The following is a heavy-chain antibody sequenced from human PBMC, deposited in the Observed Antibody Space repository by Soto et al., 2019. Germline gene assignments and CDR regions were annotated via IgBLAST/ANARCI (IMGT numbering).Heavy chain of an antibody. Sequence: GGSLRLSCAASGFTFTSYSMNWVRQAPGKGLEWVSSISSSSSYIYYTDSVKGRFTISRDNAKRSLNLQMNSLRADDTALYYCARGAPYGSGTSPAWFDPWGQGTLVTVSS. CDR3: ARGAPYGSGTSPAWFDP. J-gene: IGHJ5*01. CDR1: GFTFTSYS. D-gene: IGHD3-10*01. V-gene: IGHV3-21*01. CDR2: ISSSSSYI.